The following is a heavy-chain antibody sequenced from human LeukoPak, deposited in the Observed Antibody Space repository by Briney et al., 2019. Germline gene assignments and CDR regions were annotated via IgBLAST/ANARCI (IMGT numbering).Heavy chain of an antibody. V-gene: IGHV3-23*01. Sequence: GSLRLSCAASGFTFNNYAMSWVRQAPGKGLEWVSAISGSGGSTYYADSVKGRFTISRDNSKNTLYLQMNSLRAEDTAVYYCAKDLRWGPTGSLDYWGQGTLVTVSS. J-gene: IGHJ4*02. CDR2: ISGSGGST. CDR3: AKDLRWGPTGSLDY. D-gene: IGHD1-1*01. CDR1: GFTFNNYA.